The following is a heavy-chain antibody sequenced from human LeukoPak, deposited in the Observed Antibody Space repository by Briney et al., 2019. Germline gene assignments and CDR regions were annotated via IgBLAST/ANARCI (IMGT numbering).Heavy chain of an antibody. J-gene: IGHJ4*02. CDR3: ARGVIAVGPFLDY. V-gene: IGHV1-2*02. D-gene: IGHD6-19*01. Sequence: AASVKVSCKASGYTFTGYYMHWVRQAPGQGLEWMGWINPNSGGTNYAQKFQGRVTMTRDTSISTAYMELSRLRSDDTAVYYCARGVIAVGPFLDYWGQGTLVTVPS. CDR2: INPNSGGT. CDR1: GYTFTGYY.